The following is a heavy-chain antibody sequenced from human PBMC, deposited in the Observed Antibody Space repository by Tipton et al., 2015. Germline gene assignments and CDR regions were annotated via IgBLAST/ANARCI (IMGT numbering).Heavy chain of an antibody. Sequence: LRLSCNVSGVSISSDNYFWSWIRQPPGKGLEWIGYIDYTGTTDYSSSLKSRITISMDTSKNQFSLRLSSVTAADTAVYYCARVSYGDYLASWGQGTLVTVSS. D-gene: IGHD4-17*01. CDR2: IDYTGTT. J-gene: IGHJ4*02. CDR1: GVSISSDNYF. V-gene: IGHV4-30-4*01. CDR3: ARVSYGDYLAS.